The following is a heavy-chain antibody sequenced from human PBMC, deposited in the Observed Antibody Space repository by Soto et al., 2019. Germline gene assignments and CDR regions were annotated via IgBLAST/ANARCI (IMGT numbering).Heavy chain of an antibody. CDR1: GFTFSSYE. V-gene: IGHV3-48*03. D-gene: IGHD3-10*01. CDR3: ARLRAPGFDP. Sequence: GGSLRLSCAASGFTFSSYEMNWVRQAPGKGLEWVSYISSSGSTIYYADSVKGRFTISRDNAKNSLYLQMSSLRAEDTAVYYCARLRAPGFDPWGQGTLVTVSS. J-gene: IGHJ5*02. CDR2: ISSSGSTI.